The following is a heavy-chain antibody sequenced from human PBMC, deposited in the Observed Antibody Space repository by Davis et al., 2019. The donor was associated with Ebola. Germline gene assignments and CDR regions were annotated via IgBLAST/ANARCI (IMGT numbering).Heavy chain of an antibody. CDR2: INPKTGAT. V-gene: IGHV1-2*02. J-gene: IGHJ3*02. CDR1: GYTFTGYY. Sequence: ASVKVSCKASGYTFTGYYMHWVRQAPGQGLEWMGWINPKTGATIYTQKFQGRVTMTRDTSINTAYMELSRLRSDDTAVCYCARGVDSGSYYGAFDIWGQGTMVTVSS. D-gene: IGHD1-26*01. CDR3: ARGVDSGSYYGAFDI.